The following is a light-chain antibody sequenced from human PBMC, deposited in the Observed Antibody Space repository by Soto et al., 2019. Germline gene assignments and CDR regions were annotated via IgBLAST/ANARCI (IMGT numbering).Light chain of an antibody. V-gene: IGLV1-40*01. CDR1: SSNVGAGYD. J-gene: IGLJ2*01. CDR3: QSYDSSLSAVV. Sequence: QSVLTQPPSVSGAPGQRVTISCTGSSSNVGAGYDVQWYQQLPGTAPKLLISGNSNRPSGVPDRFSGSKSGTSASLAITGLQAEDEADHYCQSYDSSLSAVVFGGGTKLTVL. CDR2: GNS.